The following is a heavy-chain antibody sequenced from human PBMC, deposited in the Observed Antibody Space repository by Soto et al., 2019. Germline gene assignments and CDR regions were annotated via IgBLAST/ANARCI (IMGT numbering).Heavy chain of an antibody. CDR2: ISAYNGNT. Sequence: ASVKVSCKASGGTFSSYGISWVRQAPGQGLEWMGWISAYNGNTNYAQKLQGRVTMTTDTSTSTAYMELRSLRSDDTAVYYCARDLYYYDSSGYYDYWGQGTLVTVSS. CDR1: GGTFSSYG. D-gene: IGHD3-22*01. CDR3: ARDLYYYDSSGYYDY. J-gene: IGHJ4*02. V-gene: IGHV1-18*01.